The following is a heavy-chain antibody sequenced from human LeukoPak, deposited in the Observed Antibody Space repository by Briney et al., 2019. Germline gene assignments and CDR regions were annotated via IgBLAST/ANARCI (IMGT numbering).Heavy chain of an antibody. CDR3: AKSGSYLGFNWFDP. CDR2: IIPIFGTA. CDR1: GGTFSSYA. D-gene: IGHD1-26*01. V-gene: IGHV1-69*05. Sequence: SVKVSCKASGGTFSSYAISWVRQAPGQGLEWMGGIIPIFGTANYAQKFQGRVTITTDESTSTAYMELSSLRSEDTAVYYCAKSGSYLGFNWFDPWGQGTLVTVSS. J-gene: IGHJ5*02.